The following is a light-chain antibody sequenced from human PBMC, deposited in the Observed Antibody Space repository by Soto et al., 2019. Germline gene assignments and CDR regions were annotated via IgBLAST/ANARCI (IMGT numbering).Light chain of an antibody. Sequence: EILLTQSPGTLSLSPGEIATLSCMASQSVSNNYLAWYQQKPGQAPRLLIYGASNRATGIPDRFSGSGSGTDFTLTISRLEPEDFAVYYCQQYGSSGTFGQGTKVDIK. CDR3: QQYGSSGT. CDR1: QSVSNNY. J-gene: IGKJ1*01. CDR2: GAS. V-gene: IGKV3-20*01.